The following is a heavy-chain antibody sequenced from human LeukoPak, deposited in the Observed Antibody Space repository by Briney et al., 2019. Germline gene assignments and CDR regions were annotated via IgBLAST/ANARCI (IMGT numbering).Heavy chain of an antibody. CDR1: GFTFSSYA. CDR3: AKDLSAGYYGMDV. J-gene: IGHJ6*02. Sequence: GGSLRLSCAASGFTFSSYAMSSVRQAPGQGLEWVSAISGSGGSTYYADSVKGRFTISRDNSKNTLYLQMNSLRAEDTAVYYCAKDLSAGYYGMDVWGQGTTVTVSS. D-gene: IGHD3-3*01. V-gene: IGHV3-23*01. CDR2: ISGSGGST.